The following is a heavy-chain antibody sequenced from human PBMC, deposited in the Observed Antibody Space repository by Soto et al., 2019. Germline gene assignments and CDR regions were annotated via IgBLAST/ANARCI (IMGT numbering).Heavy chain of an antibody. CDR1: GFTFDDYA. CDR3: ANGGEQWLGPDY. CDR2: ISWNSGSI. J-gene: IGHJ4*02. D-gene: IGHD6-19*01. V-gene: IGHV3-9*01. Sequence: EVQLVESGGGLVQPGRSLRLSCAASGFTFDDYAMHWVRQAPGKGLEWVSGISWNSGSIGYADSVKGRFTISRDNAKNSLYLQMNSLRAEDTALYYCANGGEQWLGPDYWGQGTLVTVSS.